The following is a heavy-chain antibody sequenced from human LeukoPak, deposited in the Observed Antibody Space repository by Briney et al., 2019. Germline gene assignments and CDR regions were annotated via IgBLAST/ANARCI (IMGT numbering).Heavy chain of an antibody. Sequence: ASVKVSRKASGYTFTSYGISWVRQAPGQGLEWMGWISAYNGNTNSAQKLQGRVTMTTDTATSTAYMELRSLRSDDTAVYYCARDHSLAYYDSSGYLYWGQGTLVTVSS. D-gene: IGHD3-22*01. CDR1: GYTFTSYG. CDR2: ISAYNGNT. J-gene: IGHJ4*02. V-gene: IGHV1-18*01. CDR3: ARDHSLAYYDSSGYLY.